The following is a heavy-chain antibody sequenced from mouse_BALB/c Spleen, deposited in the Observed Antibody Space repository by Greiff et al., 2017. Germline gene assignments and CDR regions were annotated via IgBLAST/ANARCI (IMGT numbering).Heavy chain of an antibody. J-gene: IGHJ2*01. Sequence: VHVKQSGAELVKPGASVKLSCTASGFNIKDTYMPWVKQRPEQGLEWIGRIDPANGNTKYDPKFQGKATITADTSSNTAYLQLSSLTSEDTAVYYCARAHYYGYFDYWGQGTTLTVSS. CDR3: ARAHYYGYFDY. D-gene: IGHD1-2*01. CDR2: IDPANGNT. V-gene: IGHV14-3*02. CDR1: GFNIKDTY.